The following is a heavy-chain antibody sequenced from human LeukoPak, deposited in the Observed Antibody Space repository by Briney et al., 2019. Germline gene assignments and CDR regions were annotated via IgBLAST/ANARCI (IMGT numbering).Heavy chain of an antibody. D-gene: IGHD5-18*01. J-gene: IGHJ6*02. CDR1: GGSISSGDYY. CDR2: IYYSGGT. CDR3: ARRRGHSYGSPYYYYGMDV. Sequence: PSQTLSLTCSVSGGSISSGDYYWSWIRQPPGKGLEWIGYIYYSGGTYYNPSLKSRVTISLDTSKNQFSLKLSSVTAADTAVYYCARRRGHSYGSPYYYYGMDVWGQGTTLTVSS. V-gene: IGHV4-30-4*01.